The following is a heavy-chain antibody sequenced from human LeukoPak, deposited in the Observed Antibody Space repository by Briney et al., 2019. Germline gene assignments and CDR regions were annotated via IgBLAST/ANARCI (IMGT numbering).Heavy chain of an antibody. Sequence: GGSLRLSCAASGFTFSNYWMHWVRQSPGTGLLWVSRLKTDGSKSTYADSVKGRFTISRDNAKNTLFLQMNSLRAEDTGVYYCARSVNGSYDYWGQGTLVTVCS. CDR2: LKTDGSKS. CDR1: GFTFSNYW. CDR3: ARSVNGSYDY. D-gene: IGHD1-26*01. J-gene: IGHJ4*02. V-gene: IGHV3-74*01.